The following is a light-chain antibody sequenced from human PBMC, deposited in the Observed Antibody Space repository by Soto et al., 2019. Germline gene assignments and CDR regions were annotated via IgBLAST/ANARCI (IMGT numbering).Light chain of an antibody. J-gene: IGKJ1*01. CDR3: QQYDSYSGT. CDR1: QSVSNW. CDR2: DVS. Sequence: IQMTETPDTRSASVGERETITCRASQSVSNWLAWYQQKPGKAPKLLIYDVSSLESGVPSRFRGSGSGTEFILNISSLQPDDFATYYCQQYDSYSGTFDQGTKVDIK. V-gene: IGKV1-5*01.